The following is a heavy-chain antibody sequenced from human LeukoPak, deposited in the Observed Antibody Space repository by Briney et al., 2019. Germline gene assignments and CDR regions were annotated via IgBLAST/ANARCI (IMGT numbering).Heavy chain of an antibody. CDR3: ARGLEWLFGLGAFDY. CDR2: IYYSGST. Sequence: PSETLSLTCTVSGGSISSCYWSWIRQPPGKGLEWIGYIYYSGSTNYNPSLKSRVTISVDTSKNQFSLKLSSVTAADTAVYYCARGLEWLFGLGAFDYWGQGTLVTVSS. CDR1: GGSISSCY. V-gene: IGHV4-59*01. D-gene: IGHD3-3*01. J-gene: IGHJ4*02.